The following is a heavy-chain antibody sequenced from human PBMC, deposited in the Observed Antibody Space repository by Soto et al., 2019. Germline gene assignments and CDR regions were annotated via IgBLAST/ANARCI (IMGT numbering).Heavy chain of an antibody. CDR2: IIPIFGTA. J-gene: IGHJ4*02. CDR1: GGTFSSYA. Sequence: AASVKVSCKASGGTFSSYAISWVRQAPGQGLEWMGGIIPIFGTANYAQKFQGRVTITADKSTSTAYMELSSLRSEDTAVYYCARDQAGQEEHYFDYWGQGTLVTVSS. CDR3: ARDQAGQEEHYFDY. V-gene: IGHV1-69*06.